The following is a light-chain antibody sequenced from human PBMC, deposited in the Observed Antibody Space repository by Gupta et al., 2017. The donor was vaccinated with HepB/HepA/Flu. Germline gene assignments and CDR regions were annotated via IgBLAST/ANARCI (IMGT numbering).Light chain of an antibody. CDR1: QSVSNNY. J-gene: IGKJ1*01. CDR2: GAS. Sequence: EIVLTQSPGTLSLSPGERATLSCRASQSVSNNYLAWYQQKPGQAPRRLIYGASNRATGIPDRFSGSGSGTDFTLTINRLEPEDFAVYYCLQYGSSPGTFGQGTKVEIK. V-gene: IGKV3-20*01. CDR3: LQYGSSPGT.